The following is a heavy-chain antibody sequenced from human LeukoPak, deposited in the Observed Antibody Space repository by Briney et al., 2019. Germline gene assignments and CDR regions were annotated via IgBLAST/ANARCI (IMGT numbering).Heavy chain of an antibody. V-gene: IGHV4-59*01. CDR3: ARVAFGVVIHDAFDI. Sequence: PSETLSLTCTVSGGSISNYYWSWIRQPPGKGLEWIAYIDYRGSTTYNPSLKSRVTISVDTSRNQFSLKLSSVTAEDTAVYYCARVAFGVVIHDAFDIWGQGTMVTVSS. J-gene: IGHJ3*02. CDR1: GGSISNYY. CDR2: IDYRGST. D-gene: IGHD3-3*01.